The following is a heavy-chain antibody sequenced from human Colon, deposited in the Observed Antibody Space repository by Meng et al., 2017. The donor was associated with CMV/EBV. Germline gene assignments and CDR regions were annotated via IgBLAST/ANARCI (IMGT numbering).Heavy chain of an antibody. CDR3: ARETSSPAIYYYYYGMDV. D-gene: IGHD2-2*01. CDR1: GFTFSSYA. V-gene: IGHV3-30*04. J-gene: IGHJ6*02. CDR2: ISYDGSNK. Sequence: GGSLRLSCAASGFTFSSYAMHWVRQAPGKGLEWVAVISYDGSNKYYADSVKGRFTISRDNSKNTLYLQMNSLRAEDTAVYYCARETSSPAIYYYYYGMDVWGQGTTVTVSS.